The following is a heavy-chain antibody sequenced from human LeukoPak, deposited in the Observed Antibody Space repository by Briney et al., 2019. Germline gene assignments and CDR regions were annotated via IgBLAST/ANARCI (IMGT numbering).Heavy chain of an antibody. J-gene: IGHJ4*02. CDR3: ARWYMTTVKGGIDY. Sequence: PSEPLSLTCTVSGGSISSSSYYWGWIRQPPGKGLEWIGSIYYSGSTYYNPSLKSRVTISVDTSKNQFSLKLSSVTAADTAVYYCARWYMTTVKGGIDYWGQGTLVSVSS. CDR1: GGSISSSSYY. CDR2: IYYSGST. V-gene: IGHV4-39*01. D-gene: IGHD4-17*01.